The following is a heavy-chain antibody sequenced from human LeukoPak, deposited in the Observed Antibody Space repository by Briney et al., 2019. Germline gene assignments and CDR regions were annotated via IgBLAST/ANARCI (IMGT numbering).Heavy chain of an antibody. Sequence: PGGSLRLSCAASGFAFSTYSMNWVRQAPGKGLEWVSYISSSSNYTNYADSVKGRFTISRDNAKNSLYLQMNSLRAEDTAMYYCARSEQVPGTSYSFVYWGQGALVTVSS. CDR1: GFAFSTYS. CDR2: ISSSSNYT. CDR3: ARSEQVPGTSYSFVY. J-gene: IGHJ4*02. V-gene: IGHV3-11*03. D-gene: IGHD1-1*01.